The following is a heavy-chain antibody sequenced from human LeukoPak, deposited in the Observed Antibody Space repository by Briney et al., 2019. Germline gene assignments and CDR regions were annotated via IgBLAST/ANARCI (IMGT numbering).Heavy chain of an antibody. CDR3: AKVIAAADHFDY. CDR1: GFTFSSYA. D-gene: IGHD6-13*01. J-gene: IGHJ4*02. CDR2: ISGSGGST. V-gene: IGHV3-23*01. Sequence: GGSLRLSCAASGFTFSSYAMSWVRQAPGKGLEWVSAISGSGGSTYYADSVKGRFTISRDNSKNTLYLQVNSLRAEDTAVYYCAKVIAAADHFDYWGQGTLVTVSS.